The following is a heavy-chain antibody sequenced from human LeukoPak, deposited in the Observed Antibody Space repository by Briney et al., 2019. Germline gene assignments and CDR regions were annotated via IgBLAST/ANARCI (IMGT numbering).Heavy chain of an antibody. J-gene: IGHJ3*02. CDR1: GGSVSSGSYY. CDR3: ARGPPDRADI. CDR2: IYYSGST. Sequence: SGPTLVRPSETLSLTCTVSGGSVSSGSYYWSWIRQPPGKGLEWIGYIYYSGSTNYNPSLKSRVTISVDTSKNQFSLKLSSVTAADTAVYYCARGPPDRADIWGQGTMVTVSS. V-gene: IGHV4-61*01. D-gene: IGHD3-16*02.